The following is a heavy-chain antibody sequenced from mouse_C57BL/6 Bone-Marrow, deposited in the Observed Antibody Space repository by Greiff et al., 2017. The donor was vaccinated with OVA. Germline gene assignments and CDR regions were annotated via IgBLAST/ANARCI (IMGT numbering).Heavy chain of an antibody. CDR1: GYTFTSYW. CDR3: ARRNYYGSSHYFDY. Sequence: QVQLQQPGAELVRPGSSVKLSCKASGYTFTSYWMHWVKQRPIQGLEWIGNIDPSDSETHYNQKFKDKATLTVDKSSSPAYMQLSSLTSEDSAVYYCARRNYYGSSHYFDYWGQGTTLTVSS. V-gene: IGHV1-52*01. J-gene: IGHJ2*01. D-gene: IGHD1-1*01. CDR2: IDPSDSET.